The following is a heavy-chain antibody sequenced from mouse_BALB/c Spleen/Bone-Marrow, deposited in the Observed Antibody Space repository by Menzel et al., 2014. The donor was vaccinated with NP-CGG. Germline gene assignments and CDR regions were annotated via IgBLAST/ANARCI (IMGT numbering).Heavy chain of an antibody. V-gene: IGHV4-1*02. J-gene: IGHJ1*01. CDR1: GFDFSRYW. CDR2: INPDSSTI. CDR3: ARLNYYGNLFV. D-gene: IGHD1-1*01. Sequence: DVKLQESGGGLVQPGGSLKLSCAASGFDFSRYWMSWVRQAPGKGLEWIGEINPDSSTINYTPSLKDKFIISRDNAKNTLFLQMSKVRSEDTAFYYCARLNYYGNLFVWGAGTTVTVSS.